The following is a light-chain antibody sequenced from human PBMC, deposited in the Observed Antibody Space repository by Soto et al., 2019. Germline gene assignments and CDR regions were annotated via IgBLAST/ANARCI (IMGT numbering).Light chain of an antibody. CDR3: QQRDT. CDR2: GAS. CDR1: QSVSSSY. V-gene: IGKV3-20*01. J-gene: IGKJ2*01. Sequence: EIVLTQSPGTLSLSPGERATLSCRASQSVSSSYLAWYQQKPGQAPRLLIYGASSRATGIPDRCSGSGSGTDFTLTISRLEPEDFAVYYCQQRDTFGQGTKLEIK.